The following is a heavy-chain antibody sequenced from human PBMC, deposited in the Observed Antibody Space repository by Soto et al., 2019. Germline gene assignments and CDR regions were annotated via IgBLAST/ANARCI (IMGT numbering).Heavy chain of an antibody. CDR3: ARDHGLNYVPNWLDP. J-gene: IGHJ5*02. CDR1: GFTFSSYG. Sequence: GALRLSCAASGFTFSSYGMHWVRQAPGKGLEWVAVISYDGSNKYYADSVKGRFTISRDNAENSLFLQMNSLRAEDTAVYYCARDHGLNYVPNWLDPWGQGTLVTVSS. CDR2: ISYDGSNK. D-gene: IGHD3-10*02. V-gene: IGHV3-30*03.